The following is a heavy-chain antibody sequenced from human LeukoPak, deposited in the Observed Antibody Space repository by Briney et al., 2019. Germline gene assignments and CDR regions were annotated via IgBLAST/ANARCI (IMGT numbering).Heavy chain of an antibody. Sequence: PSETLSLTCTVSDGSISSYYWSWIRRPPGKGLEWIGYVYYAGSANYNPSLKSRVTMSIDMSKNQFSLKLTSVTAADTAVYYCARRGYFGGNRDAFDLWGQGTMVTVSS. CDR3: ARRGYFGGNRDAFDL. CDR2: VYYAGSA. CDR1: DGSISSYY. D-gene: IGHD4-23*01. J-gene: IGHJ3*01. V-gene: IGHV4-59*08.